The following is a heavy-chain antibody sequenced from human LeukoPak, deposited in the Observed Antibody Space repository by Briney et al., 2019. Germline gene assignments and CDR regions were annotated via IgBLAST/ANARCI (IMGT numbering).Heavy chain of an antibody. D-gene: IGHD5-18*01. J-gene: IGHJ4*02. CDR2: LYYDGST. CDR3: ARYSYGGFYFDY. Sequence: SETLSLTYTVSGGSISGYYWSWLRQPPGKGLEWIGYLYYDGSTTYNPSLKSRVTISLDTSKNQFFLKLSSVTAADTAVYYCARYSYGGFYFDYWGQGTLVTVSS. CDR1: GGSISGYY. V-gene: IGHV4-59*08.